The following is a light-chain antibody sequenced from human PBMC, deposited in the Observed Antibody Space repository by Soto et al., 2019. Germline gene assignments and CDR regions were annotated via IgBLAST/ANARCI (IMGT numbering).Light chain of an antibody. J-gene: IGLJ3*02. CDR2: EVS. V-gene: IGLV2-14*01. CDR3: SSYTTSNTWV. CDR1: SSDIGVDNY. Sequence: QSALTQPASVSGSPGQSITISCTGTSSDIGVDNYVSWYQHHPGKAPKVMIYEVSNRPSVVYSRFSGSKSGNTASLTISGLQAEDEADYYCSSYTTSNTWVFGGGTKVTVL.